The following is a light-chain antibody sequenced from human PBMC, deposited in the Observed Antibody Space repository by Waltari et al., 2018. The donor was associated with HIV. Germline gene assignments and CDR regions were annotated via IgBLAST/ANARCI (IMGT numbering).Light chain of an antibody. V-gene: IGKV2-30*02. CDR3: SQGTSWPYT. Sequence: DVVMTQSPLSLSVSLGQPASISCKSSQSLVHTDGYTYLNWFRQRPGQSPRRLIYNVSNRDSGVPDRFSGSGSGTDFTLEINRVEAEDVGVYYCSQGTSWPYTFGQGTKLEIE. J-gene: IGKJ2*01. CDR2: NVS. CDR1: QSLVHTDGYTY.